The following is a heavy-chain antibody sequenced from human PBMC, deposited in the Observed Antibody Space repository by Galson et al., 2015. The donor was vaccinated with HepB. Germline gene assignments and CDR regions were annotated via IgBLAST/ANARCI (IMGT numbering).Heavy chain of an antibody. CDR1: GDSVSGESAA. CDR2: TWYRSKWYN. V-gene: IGHV6-1*01. Sequence: CAIFGDSVSGESAAWYWIGQFPSRGLEWLGRTWYRSKWYNGYAESVKSRITINPDTSKNQFSLHLNSVTPEATAVYYCARSTGYLDYWGQGTLVTVSS. D-gene: IGHD1-14*01. J-gene: IGHJ4*02. CDR3: ARSTGYLDY.